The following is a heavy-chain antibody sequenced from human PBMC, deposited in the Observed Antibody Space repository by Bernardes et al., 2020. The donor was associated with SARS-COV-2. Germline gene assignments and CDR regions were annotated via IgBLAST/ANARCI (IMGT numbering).Heavy chain of an antibody. V-gene: IGHV3-48*01. D-gene: IGHD7-27*01. J-gene: IGHJ2*01. CDR2: ISSSSTI. CDR3: ARELNWGDWYVDL. Sequence: GGSLRLSCAASGFTFSNYNMNWVRQAPGKGLEWVSYISSSSTIYYADSVKGRFTISRDTAKNSLDLQMNSLRAEDTAVYYCARELNWGDWYVDLWGRGTLVTVSS. CDR1: GFTFSNYN.